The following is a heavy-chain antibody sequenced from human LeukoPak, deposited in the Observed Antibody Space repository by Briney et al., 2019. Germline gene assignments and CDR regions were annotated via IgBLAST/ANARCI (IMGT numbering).Heavy chain of an antibody. CDR3: ARRNHYFYYKDV. J-gene: IGHJ6*03. CDR1: GASMDGYF. CDR2: IFPSGSA. Sequence: SETLSLTCTVSGASMDGYFWSWIRQSPVKGLEWIGYIFPSGSAFYNPSLESRVTISLDTSENQFSLTLSSVTAADTAVYYCARRNHYFYYKDVWGKGTTVTVCS. V-gene: IGHV4-4*09.